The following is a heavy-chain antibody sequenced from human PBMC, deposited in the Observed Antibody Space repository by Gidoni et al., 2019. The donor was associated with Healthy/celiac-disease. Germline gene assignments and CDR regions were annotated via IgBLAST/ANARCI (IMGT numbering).Heavy chain of an antibody. Sequence: QVQLVESGGGVVQPGRSLRLSCAASGVTFSSYGMHWVRQAPGKGLEWVAVIWYDGSNKYYADSVKGRFTISRDNSKNTLYLQMNSLRAEDTAVYYCARSSGYYNYFDYWGQGTLVTVSS. CDR2: IWYDGSNK. J-gene: IGHJ4*02. V-gene: IGHV3-33*01. CDR1: GVTFSSYG. CDR3: ARSSGYYNYFDY. D-gene: IGHD3-3*01.